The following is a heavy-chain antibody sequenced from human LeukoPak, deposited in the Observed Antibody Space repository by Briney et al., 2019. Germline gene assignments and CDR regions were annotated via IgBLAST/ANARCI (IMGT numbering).Heavy chain of an antibody. D-gene: IGHD2-15*01. CDR3: ARYHQPSGPNWLDR. CDR2: IYYTGTT. Sequence: SETLSLTCTVSGGSISTYFWTWIRQFPGKGLEWIGYIYYTGTTGYNPSLKSRVTISVDTSKNQFSLSLSSVTAADTAVYYCARYHQPSGPNWLDRWGQGTLVTVSS. V-gene: IGHV4-59*01. CDR1: GGSISTYF. J-gene: IGHJ5*02.